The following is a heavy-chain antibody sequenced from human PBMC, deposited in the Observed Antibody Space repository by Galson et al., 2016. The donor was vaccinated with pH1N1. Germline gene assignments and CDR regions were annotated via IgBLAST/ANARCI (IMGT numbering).Heavy chain of an antibody. V-gene: IGHV3-7*03. CDR1: GFTLSNFW. CDR3: VRKIGGDSSY. J-gene: IGHJ4*02. D-gene: IGHD2-21*02. Sequence: SLRLSCAASGFTLSNFWMSWVRQAPGKGLEWVANINQGGSERHYVDSVKGRLTISRDIAKNSMYLQMNSLRAEDTAVYYCVRKIGGDSSYWGQGVLVTVSS. CDR2: INQGGSER.